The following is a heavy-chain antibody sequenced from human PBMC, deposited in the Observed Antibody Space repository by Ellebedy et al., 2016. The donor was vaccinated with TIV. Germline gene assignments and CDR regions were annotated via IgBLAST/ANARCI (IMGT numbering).Heavy chain of an antibody. J-gene: IGHJ6*02. CDR1: GGSISSSGYY. CDR2: IYDSGRS. CDR3: ASHRSGIVLVPAHYGMDV. D-gene: IGHD2-2*01. V-gene: IGHV4-39*01. Sequence: SETLSLXXTVSGGSISSSGYYWGWIRQPPGRGLEWIASIYDSGRSHYNPSLKSRVTISVDTSKNQFSLRLSSVTAADTAVYYCASHRSGIVLVPAHYGMDVWGHGTTVTVSS.